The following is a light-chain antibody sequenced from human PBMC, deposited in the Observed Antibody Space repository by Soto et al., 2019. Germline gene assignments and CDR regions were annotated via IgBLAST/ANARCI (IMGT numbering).Light chain of an antibody. Sequence: DIQMTQSPSSLSASVGDRVTITCRASQSISSYLIWYQQKSGKAPKLLIYAASSLQSGVPSRFSGSGSGTDFTLTISSLQPEDFATYYCQQSYSTPYTFGQGTKLEIK. V-gene: IGKV1-39*01. CDR3: QQSYSTPYT. J-gene: IGKJ2*01. CDR1: QSISSY. CDR2: AAS.